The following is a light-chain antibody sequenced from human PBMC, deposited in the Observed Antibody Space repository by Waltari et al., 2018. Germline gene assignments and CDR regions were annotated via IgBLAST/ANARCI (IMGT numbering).Light chain of an antibody. V-gene: IGKV1-9*01. CDR3: QLLNSSQWT. CDR1: QGISDF. CDR2: AAS. J-gene: IGKJ1*01. Sequence: IQLTQSPSSLSASVGDRVTITCRASQGISDFLAWYQQKPGKAPKLLIDAASTLQSGVPSRFSGSGSGTDFTLTITSLQPEDFATYYCQLLNSSQWTFGQGTKVEIK.